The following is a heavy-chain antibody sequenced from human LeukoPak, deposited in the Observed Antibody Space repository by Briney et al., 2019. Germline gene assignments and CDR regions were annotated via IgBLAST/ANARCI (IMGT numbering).Heavy chain of an antibody. V-gene: IGHV1-69*04. CDR1: GGTLGSYA. D-gene: IGHD3-22*01. Sequence: GASVKVSCKASGGTLGSYAISWVRQAPGQGLEWMGRIIPILGIANYAQKFQGRVTITADKSTSTAYMELSSLRSEDTAVYYCARGDSGYYQPPVDYWGQGTLVTVSS. CDR2: IIPILGIA. CDR3: ARGDSGYYQPPVDY. J-gene: IGHJ4*02.